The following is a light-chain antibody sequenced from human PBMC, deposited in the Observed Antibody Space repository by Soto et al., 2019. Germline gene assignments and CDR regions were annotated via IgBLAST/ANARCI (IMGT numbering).Light chain of an antibody. CDR3: QQRSNWPPVYT. CDR2: DAS. J-gene: IGKJ2*01. CDR1: QSVSSY. V-gene: IGKV3-11*01. Sequence: EIVLTQSPATLSLSPGERATLSCRASQSVSSYLAWYQQKPGQAPRLLIYDASNRATGIPARFSGSGSETDVTLTNSSLNTEDCAVYYCQQRSNWPPVYTFGQGNKLEIK.